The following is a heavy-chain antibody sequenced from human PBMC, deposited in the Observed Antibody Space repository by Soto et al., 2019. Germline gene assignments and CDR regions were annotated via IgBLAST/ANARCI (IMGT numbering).Heavy chain of an antibody. CDR1: GYTFASYA. V-gene: IGHV1-18*01. J-gene: IGHJ4*02. CDR2: ISAYNGNT. CDR3: ARDPPPPDY. Sequence: QVQLVQSGAAVKKPGASVKVSCKASGYTFASYAISWMRQAPGQGLEWMGWISAYNGNTNYAQKLQGRVTMTTDTSTSPAYMELRILRSYDTAVYYCARDPPPPDYWGQGTLVTVSS.